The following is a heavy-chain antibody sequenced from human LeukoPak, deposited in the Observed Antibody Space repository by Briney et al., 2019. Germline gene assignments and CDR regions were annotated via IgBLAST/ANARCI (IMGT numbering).Heavy chain of an antibody. CDR2: IYYSGST. D-gene: IGHD1-1*01. J-gene: IGHJ4*02. CDR1: GGSIISYY. V-gene: IGHV4-59*08. CDR3: ARQGGGTTDFDY. Sequence: SETLSLTCTVSGGSIISYYWSWIRPPPGKGLEWIGYIYYSGSTNYNPSLKSRVTISVDTSKNQFSLKLSSVTAADTAVYYCARQGGGTTDFDYWGQGTLVTVSS.